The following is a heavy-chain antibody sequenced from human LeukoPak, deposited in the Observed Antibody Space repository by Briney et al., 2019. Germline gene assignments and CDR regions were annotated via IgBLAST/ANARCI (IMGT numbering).Heavy chain of an antibody. J-gene: IGHJ4*02. CDR2: INHSGST. D-gene: IGHD3-10*01. CDR3: ARNLTGTGVYDY. Sequence: PSETLSLTCAVYGGSFSGYYWSWIRQPPGKGLEWIGEINHSGSTNYNPSLKSRVTISVDTSKNQFSLKLSSVTAADTAVYYCARNLTGTGVYDYWGQETLVTVSS. V-gene: IGHV4-34*01. CDR1: GGSFSGYY.